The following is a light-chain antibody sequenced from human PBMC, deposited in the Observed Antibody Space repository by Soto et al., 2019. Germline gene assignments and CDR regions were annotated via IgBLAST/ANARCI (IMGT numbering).Light chain of an antibody. CDR2: YDS. Sequence: SYELTQPPSVSVGPGKTARITCGGNNIGSKSVHWYQQKPGQAPVLVIYYDSDRPSGIPERFSGSNSGNTATLTISRVEAGDEADYYCQVWDSSSDRDVVFGGGTKLTVL. CDR1: NIGSKS. J-gene: IGLJ2*01. V-gene: IGLV3-21*04. CDR3: QVWDSSSDRDVV.